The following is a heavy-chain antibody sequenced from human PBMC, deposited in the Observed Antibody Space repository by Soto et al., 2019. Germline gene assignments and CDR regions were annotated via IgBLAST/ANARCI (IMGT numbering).Heavy chain of an antibody. V-gene: IGHV4-59*01. J-gene: IGHJ4*02. Sequence: SETLSLTCTVSGGSISDYYWSWIRQPPGKGLEWIGYIYYTGSTSYSPSLRSRVTISLDTSKNQFSLQLTSVTAADTAVYYCARVVEHIDYWGQGTLVTVSS. CDR2: IYYTGST. D-gene: IGHD1-1*01. CDR3: ARVVEHIDY. CDR1: GGSISDYY.